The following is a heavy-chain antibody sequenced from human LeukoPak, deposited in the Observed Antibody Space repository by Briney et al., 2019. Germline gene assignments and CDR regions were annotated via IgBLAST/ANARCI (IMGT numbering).Heavy chain of an antibody. CDR3: ARHRRQWLVSGGSWFDP. CDR1: GFIVSNNF. J-gene: IGHJ5*02. CDR2: ICYSGST. D-gene: IGHD6-19*01. V-gene: IGHV4-39*01. Sequence: GSLRLSCAASGFIVSNNFMSWVRQPPGKGLEWIGSICYSGSTYYNPSLKSRVTISVDTSKNQFSLKLSSVTAADTAVYYCARHRRQWLVSGGSWFDPWGQGTLVTVSS.